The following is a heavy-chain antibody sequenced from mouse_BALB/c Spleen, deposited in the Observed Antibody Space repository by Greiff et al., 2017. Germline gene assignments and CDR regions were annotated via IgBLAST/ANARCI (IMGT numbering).Heavy chain of an antibody. CDR3: ARDGGYDGAMDY. CDR2: IWAGGST. J-gene: IGHJ4*01. CDR1: GFSLTSYG. D-gene: IGHD2-14*01. V-gene: IGHV2-9*02. Sequence: VMLVESGPGLVAPSQSLSITCTVSGFSLTSYGVHWVRQPPGKGLEWLGVIWAGGSTNYNSALMSRLSISKDNSKSQVFLKMNSLQTDDTAMYYCARDGGYDGAMDYWGQGTSVTVSS.